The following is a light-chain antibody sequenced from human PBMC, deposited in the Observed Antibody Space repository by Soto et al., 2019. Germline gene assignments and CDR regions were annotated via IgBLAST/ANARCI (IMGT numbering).Light chain of an antibody. CDR3: QQYGDWPLI. Sequence: EIVVTQSPATLSVSPGERATLSCRASQSVGNNFAWYQQKPSQAPRLLIFATSTRATGVTARFSSSVSGTEFHLTIGCLQSEDFAVYSCQQYGDWPLIFGGGPKVEIE. CDR2: ATS. V-gene: IGKV3-15*01. CDR1: QSVGNN. J-gene: IGKJ4*01.